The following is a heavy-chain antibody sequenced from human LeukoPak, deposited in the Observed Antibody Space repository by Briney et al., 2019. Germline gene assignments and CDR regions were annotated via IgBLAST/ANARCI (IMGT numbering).Heavy chain of an antibody. Sequence: SETLSLTCAVYGGSITGYYWSWIRQAPGRGLEWVGEIHYTGATGYNPSLKSRATISTDTSKNQFSLRLSSVTAADTAVYYCARGNILTGYCFDFWGQGALVTVSS. CDR2: IHYTGAT. J-gene: IGHJ4*02. V-gene: IGHV4-34*01. CDR1: GGSITGYY. D-gene: IGHD3-9*01. CDR3: ARGNILTGYCFDF.